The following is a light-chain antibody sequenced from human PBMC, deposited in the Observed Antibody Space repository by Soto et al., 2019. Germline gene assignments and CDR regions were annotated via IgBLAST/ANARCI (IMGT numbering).Light chain of an antibody. CDR3: QQYYSIPPT. CDR1: QSVLSSSNNLNY. CDR2: WAS. Sequence: DIVMTQSPDSLAVSLGERATINCRSSQSVLSSSNNLNYLAWYQQNPGQPPKLLLHWASTRESGVPDRLSGSGSGTEFTLTISSLQAEDVAVYYCQQYYSIPPTFGQGNKVEIK. V-gene: IGKV4-1*01. J-gene: IGKJ1*01.